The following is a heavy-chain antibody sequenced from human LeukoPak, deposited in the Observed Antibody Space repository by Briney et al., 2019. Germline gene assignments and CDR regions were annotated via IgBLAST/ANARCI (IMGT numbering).Heavy chain of an antibody. D-gene: IGHD3-10*01. CDR1: GGSISSSSYY. Sequence: SETLSLACTVSGGSISSSSYYWGWIRQPPGKTLEWIGSIYSSGSTYYNPSLKSRVIIMIDTPKNHFSLTLSSVTAADTAVYYCARSDGYGLVGIWGQGTMVTVSS. J-gene: IGHJ3*02. V-gene: IGHV4-39*07. CDR2: IYSSGST. CDR3: ARSDGYGLVGI.